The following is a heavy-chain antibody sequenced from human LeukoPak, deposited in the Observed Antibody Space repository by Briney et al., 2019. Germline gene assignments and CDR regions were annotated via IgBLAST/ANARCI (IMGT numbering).Heavy chain of an antibody. Sequence: GGSLRLSCATSGFTFSSYEMNWVRQAPGKGLEWVSYISSSGSTIYYADSVKGRFTISRDNAKNSLYLQMNSLRTEDSAVYFCAKDFRVGARSFDYWGQGTLVTVSS. J-gene: IGHJ4*02. V-gene: IGHV3-48*03. CDR1: GFTFSSYE. CDR3: AKDFRVGARSFDY. CDR2: ISSSGSTI. D-gene: IGHD1-26*01.